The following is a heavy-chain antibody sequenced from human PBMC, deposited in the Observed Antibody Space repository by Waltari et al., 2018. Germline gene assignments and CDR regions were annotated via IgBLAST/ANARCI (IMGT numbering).Heavy chain of an antibody. Sequence: ELQLVQSGAEVKKPGESVKISCQGFGYTFIDYWIAWVRQMPGKGLEWKGIIYPDDSETRYGPSFQGQVTISADKSINTAYLQWTSLKASDTAVYYCARPRRSGWYYSGMDVWGQGTSLIVSS. J-gene: IGHJ6*02. V-gene: IGHV5-51*01. CDR2: IYPDDSET. D-gene: IGHD6-19*01. CDR3: ARPRRSGWYYSGMDV. CDR1: GYTFIDYW.